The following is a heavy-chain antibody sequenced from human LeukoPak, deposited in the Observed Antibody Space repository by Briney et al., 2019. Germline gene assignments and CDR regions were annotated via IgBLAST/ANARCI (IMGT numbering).Heavy chain of an antibody. V-gene: IGHV1-2*02. CDR1: GCTFTGYY. CDR2: INPNSGGT. J-gene: IGHJ5*02. Sequence: ASVKVSCKASGCTFTGYYMHWVRQAPGQGLEWMGWINPNSGGTNYAQKFQGRVTMTRDTSISTAYMELSRLRSDDTAVYYCARDPAAVTTTDWFDPWGQGTLVTVSS. CDR3: ARDPAAVTTTDWFDP. D-gene: IGHD4-17*01.